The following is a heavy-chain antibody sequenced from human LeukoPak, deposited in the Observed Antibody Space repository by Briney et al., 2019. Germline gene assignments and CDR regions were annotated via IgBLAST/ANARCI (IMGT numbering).Heavy chain of an antibody. D-gene: IGHD6-19*01. V-gene: IGHV1-69*06. CDR1: GGTFNTYT. Sequence: SVKVSCKASGGTFNTYTISWVRQAPGQGLEWMGGIIPTFGTANYAQKSQGRVTISADKFTTTVYMEVSTLRSEDTAMYYCARGSRSGWYYFDYWGQGTLVTVSS. J-gene: IGHJ4*02. CDR2: IIPTFGTA. CDR3: ARGSRSGWYYFDY.